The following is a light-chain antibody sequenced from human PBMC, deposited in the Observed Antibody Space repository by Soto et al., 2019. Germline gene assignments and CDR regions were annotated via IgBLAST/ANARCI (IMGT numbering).Light chain of an antibody. Sequence: IQMTQSPSSLSASIGDRVTITCRASQGIGVRLAWFQQKPGKAPQYLIQSASILQSGVPSRFSGSGSGTEFILTINSLQPEDVAIYYCLQVNSFPRTFGQGTNVDIK. CDR3: LQVNSFPRT. CDR2: SAS. V-gene: IGKV1-12*01. J-gene: IGKJ1*01. CDR1: QGIGVR.